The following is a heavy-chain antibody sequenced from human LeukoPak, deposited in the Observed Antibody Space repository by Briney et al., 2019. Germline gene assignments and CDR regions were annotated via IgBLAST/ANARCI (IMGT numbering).Heavy chain of an antibody. Sequence: SETLSLTCTVSGGSVSSGSYYWGWLRQPPGKGLEWIGSIYYSGSTYYNPSLKSRVTISVDTSKNQFSLKLSSVTAADTAVYCCARVHIAAAVGFYYYYYGMDVWGQGTTVTVSS. CDR3: ARVHIAAAVGFYYYYYGMDV. CDR2: IYYSGST. D-gene: IGHD6-13*01. CDR1: GGSVSSGSYY. V-gene: IGHV4-39*01. J-gene: IGHJ6*02.